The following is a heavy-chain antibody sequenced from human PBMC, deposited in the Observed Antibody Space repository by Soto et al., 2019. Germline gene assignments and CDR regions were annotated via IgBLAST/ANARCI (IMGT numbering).Heavy chain of an antibody. CDR2: INHSGST. J-gene: IGHJ4*02. CDR1: GGSFSGYY. CDR3: ARARRGYCSSTICFPLDY. D-gene: IGHD2-2*01. V-gene: IGHV4-34*01. Sequence: QVQLQQWGAGLLKPSETLSLTCAVYGGSFSGYYWSWIRQPPGKGLEWIGEINHSGSTNYNPSLKSRVTISVDTSKNQFSLKLSSVTAADTAVYYCARARRGYCSSTICFPLDYWGQGTLVTVSS.